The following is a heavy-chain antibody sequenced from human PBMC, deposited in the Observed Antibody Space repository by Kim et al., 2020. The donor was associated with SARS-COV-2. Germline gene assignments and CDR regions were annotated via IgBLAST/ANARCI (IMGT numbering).Heavy chain of an antibody. CDR3: ARVVSSGYYWDY. V-gene: IGHV6-1*01. D-gene: IGHD3-22*01. Sequence: DYAVSVKSRITINPDTSKNQFSLQLNSVTPEDTAVYYCARVVSSGYYWDYWGQGTLVTVSS. J-gene: IGHJ4*02.